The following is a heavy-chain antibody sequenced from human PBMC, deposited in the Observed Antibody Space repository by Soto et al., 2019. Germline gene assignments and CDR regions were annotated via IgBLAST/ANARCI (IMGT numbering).Heavy chain of an antibody. J-gene: IGHJ6*02. CDR1: GYSFTSYW. CDR3: ARPYCSSTSCPSYYYYGMDV. D-gene: IGHD2-2*01. V-gene: IGHV5-10-1*01. CDR2: IDPSDSYT. Sequence: PGESLKISCKGSGYSFTSYWISWVRQMPGKGLEWMGRIDPSDSYTNYSPSFQGHVTISADKSISTAYLQWSSLKASDTAMYYCARPYCSSTSCPSYYYYGMDVWGQGTTVTVSS.